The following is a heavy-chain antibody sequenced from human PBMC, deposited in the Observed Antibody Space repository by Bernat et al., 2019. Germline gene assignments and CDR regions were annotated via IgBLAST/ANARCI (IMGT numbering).Heavy chain of an antibody. Sequence: EVQLVESGGGLVQPGGSLRLSCAASGFTFSSYELNWVRQAPGKGLEWISYISSSGSAIYYADSVKGRFTISRDNAKNSLYLQMNNLRAEDTAVYYCAREGSFDDVDYWGQGTLVTVSS. CDR3: AREGSFDDVDY. CDR1: GFTFSSYE. CDR2: ISSSGSAI. J-gene: IGHJ4*02. V-gene: IGHV3-48*03. D-gene: IGHD2-15*01.